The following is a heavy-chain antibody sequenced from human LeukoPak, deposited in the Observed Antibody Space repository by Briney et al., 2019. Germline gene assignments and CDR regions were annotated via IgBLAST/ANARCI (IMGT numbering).Heavy chain of an antibody. J-gene: IGHJ4*02. CDR2: INPNSGGT. D-gene: IGHD4-17*01. V-gene: IGHV1-2*02. CDR1: GYTFTGYY. Sequence: ASVKVSCKASGYTFTGYYMHWVRQAPGQGLEWMGWINPNSGGTNYAQKLQGRVTMTTDTSTSTAYMELRSLRSDDTAVYYCARVDYGDAYPPDYWGQGTLVTVSS. CDR3: ARVDYGDAYPPDY.